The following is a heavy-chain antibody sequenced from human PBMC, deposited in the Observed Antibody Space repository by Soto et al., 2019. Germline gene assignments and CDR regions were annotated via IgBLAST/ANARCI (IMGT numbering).Heavy chain of an antibody. Sequence: QVQLVQSGAEVKKPGASVKVSCKASGYTFTTYGISWVRQAPGQGLEWVGWISAYSGNTKYAQKLEGRVTVTTDTSTSTGYMEVRRLISDGPAVYYWARGRYGDYWGQGTLVT. CDR2: ISAYSGNT. CDR1: GYTFTTYG. D-gene: IGHD4-17*01. CDR3: ARGRYGDY. V-gene: IGHV1-18*01. J-gene: IGHJ4*02.